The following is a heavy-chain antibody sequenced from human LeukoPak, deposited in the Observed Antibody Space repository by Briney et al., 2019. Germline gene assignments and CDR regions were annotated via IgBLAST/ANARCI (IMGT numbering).Heavy chain of an antibody. J-gene: IGHJ5*02. CDR1: GYSISSGYY. V-gene: IGHV4-38-2*02. CDR2: IYHSGST. Sequence: PSETLSLTCTVSGYSISSGYYWGWIRQPPGKGLEWIGSIYHSGSTYYNPSLKSRVTISVDTSKNQFSLKLSSVTAADTAVYYCARGGVIYGGPNWFDPWGQGTLVTVSS. D-gene: IGHD4-23*01. CDR3: ARGGVIYGGPNWFDP.